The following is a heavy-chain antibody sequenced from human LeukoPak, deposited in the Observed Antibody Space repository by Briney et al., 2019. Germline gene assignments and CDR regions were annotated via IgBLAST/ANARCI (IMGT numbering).Heavy chain of an antibody. J-gene: IGHJ4*02. CDR2: IRSDGNNQ. CDR3: ARELGGMTAPPVFGH. V-gene: IGHV3-30*02. D-gene: IGHD6-13*01. Sequence: GGSLRLSCTASGFSFSSYGMHWVRQAPGKGLEWVAFIRSDGNNQYYADSAKGRFTISRDRSKNTVYLELNRLTPDDTAVFYCARELGGMTAPPVFGHWGQGTLVTVSP. CDR1: GFSFSSYG.